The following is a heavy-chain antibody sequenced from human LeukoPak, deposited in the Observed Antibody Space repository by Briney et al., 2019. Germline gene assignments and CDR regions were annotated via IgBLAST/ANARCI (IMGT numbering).Heavy chain of an antibody. CDR3: AKDMKTESPDCSSTSCSSLGDY. CDR2: IRYDGSNK. J-gene: IGHJ4*02. D-gene: IGHD2-2*01. V-gene: IGHV3-30*02. Sequence: GGSLRLSCAASGFTFSSYGMHWVRQAPGKGLEWVAFIRYDGSNKYYADSVKGRFTISRDNSKNTLYLQMNSLRAEDTAVYYCAKDMKTESPDCSSTSCSSLGDYWGQGTLVTVSS. CDR1: GFTFSSYG.